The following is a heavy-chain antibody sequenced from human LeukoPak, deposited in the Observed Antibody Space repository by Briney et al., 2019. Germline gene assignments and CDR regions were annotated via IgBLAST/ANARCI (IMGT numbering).Heavy chain of an antibody. CDR3: ARHGAPYYYDSSGYYPY. D-gene: IGHD3-22*01. J-gene: IGHJ4*02. CDR2: INHSGST. CDR1: GGSFSGYY. Sequence: PSETLSLTCAVYGGSFSGYYWSWIRQPPGKGLEWIGEINHSGSTNYNPSLKSRVTISVGTSKNQFSLKLSSVTAADTAVYYCARHGAPYYYDSSGYYPYWGQGTLVTVSS. V-gene: IGHV4-34*01.